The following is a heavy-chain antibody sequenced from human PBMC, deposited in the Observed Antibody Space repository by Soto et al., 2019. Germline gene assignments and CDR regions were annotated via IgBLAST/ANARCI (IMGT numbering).Heavy chain of an antibody. CDR3: ARLGLYSSSSGAFDY. Sequence: PGESLKISCKGSGYSFTSYWIGWVRQMPGKGLGWMGIIYPGDSDTRYSPSFQGQVTISADKSISTAYLQWSSLKASDTAMYYCARLGLYSSSSGAFDYWGQGTPVTVSS. D-gene: IGHD6-6*01. CDR1: GYSFTSYW. V-gene: IGHV5-51*01. J-gene: IGHJ4*02. CDR2: IYPGDSDT.